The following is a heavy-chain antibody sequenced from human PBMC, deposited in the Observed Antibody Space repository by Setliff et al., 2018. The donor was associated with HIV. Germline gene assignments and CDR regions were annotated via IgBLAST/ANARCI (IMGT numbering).Heavy chain of an antibody. CDR1: GGIFSRFA. J-gene: IGHJ4*02. CDR2: IIPIFGTP. D-gene: IGHD5-12*01. Sequence: ASVKVSCKASGGIFSRFAFSWVRQAPGQGLEWMGGIIPIFGTPNYAQKFQGRVTVTMDTSTSTAYMELRSLKSDDTAVYYCARGKTWLRFLDYWGQGTLVTVSS. V-gene: IGHV1-69*05. CDR3: ARGKTWLRFLDY.